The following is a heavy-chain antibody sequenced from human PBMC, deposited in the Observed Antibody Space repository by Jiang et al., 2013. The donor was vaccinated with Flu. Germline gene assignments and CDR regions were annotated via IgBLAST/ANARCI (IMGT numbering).Heavy chain of an antibody. J-gene: IGHJ2*01. V-gene: IGHV3-15*01. CDR2: IKSKTDGGTT. CDR3: TTVSTYWYFDL. Sequence: GRIKSKTDGGTTDYAAPVKGRFIISRDDSKNTLYLQMNSLRTEDTAVYYCTTVSTYWYFDLWGRGTLVTVSS.